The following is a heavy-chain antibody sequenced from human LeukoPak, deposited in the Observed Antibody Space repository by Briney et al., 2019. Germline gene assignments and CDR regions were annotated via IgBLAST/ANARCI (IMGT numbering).Heavy chain of an antibody. J-gene: IGHJ4*02. V-gene: IGHV3-7*03. Sequence: TGGSLRLSCAASGFTFSRLWMSWVRQAPGKGLEWVANINEDGSEKYYVDSVEGRFTISRDNARNSLLLQMNSLRAEDTAVYYCAKDPYQTYREYGSARPDYWGQGTLVTVSS. D-gene: IGHD3-10*01. CDR3: AKDPYQTYREYGSARPDY. CDR2: INEDGSEK. CDR1: GFTFSRLW.